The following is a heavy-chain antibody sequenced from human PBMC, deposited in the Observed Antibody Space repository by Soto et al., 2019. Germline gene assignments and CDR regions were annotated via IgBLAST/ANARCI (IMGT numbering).Heavy chain of an antibody. CDR3: ARLPYYDFWSGYHPPGGFDP. Sequence: SETLSLTCTVSGGSISSGGYYWSWIRQHPGKGLEWIGYIYYSGSTYYNPSLKSRVTISVDTSKNQFSLKLSSVTAADTAVYYCARLPYYDFWSGYHPPGGFDPWGQGTLVTVSS. J-gene: IGHJ5*02. CDR1: GGSISSGGYY. CDR2: IYYSGST. D-gene: IGHD3-3*01. V-gene: IGHV4-31*02.